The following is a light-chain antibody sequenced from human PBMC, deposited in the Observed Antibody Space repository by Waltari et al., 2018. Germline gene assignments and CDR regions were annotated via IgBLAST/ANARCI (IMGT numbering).Light chain of an antibody. CDR3: QQYNKWPPT. Sequence: EIVMTQPPATLSLSPGERATLSCRTSQSVNSDLAWYQQKPGQAPSLLIYGAATRATGVPLRFSGSGSGAEFTLTISSLQSEDLAIYHCQQYNKWPPTFGGGTKVEIK. V-gene: IGKV3-15*01. J-gene: IGKJ4*01. CDR2: GAA. CDR1: QSVNSD.